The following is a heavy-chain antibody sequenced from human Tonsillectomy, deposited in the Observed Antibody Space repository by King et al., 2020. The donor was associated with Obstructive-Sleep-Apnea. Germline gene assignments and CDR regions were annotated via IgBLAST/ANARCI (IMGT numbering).Heavy chain of an antibody. CDR3: AKDPVEWEHQGWYFDY. Sequence: VQLVESGGGVVQPGRSLRLSCAASGFTFSSYGMHWVRQAPGKGLEWVAVISYDGSNKYYADSVKGRFTISRDNSKNTLYLQMNSLRAEDTVVYYCAKDPVEWEHQGWYFDYWGQGTLVTVSS. J-gene: IGHJ4*02. D-gene: IGHD1-26*01. CDR1: GFTFSSYG. CDR2: ISYDGSNK. V-gene: IGHV3-30*18.